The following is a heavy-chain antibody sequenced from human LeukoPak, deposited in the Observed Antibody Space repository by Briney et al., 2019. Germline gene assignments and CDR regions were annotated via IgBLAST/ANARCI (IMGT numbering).Heavy chain of an antibody. J-gene: IGHJ5*02. CDR1: GFTFSSYA. Sequence: GGSLRLSCATSGFTFSSYAMSWVHQAPGKGLEWVSSISGSGGNTYYADSVKGRFTISRDYSKNTLYLQMNSLRTEETAVYYCAKGPAMVRGTFDPWGQGTLVTVSS. CDR3: AKGPAMVRGTFDP. D-gene: IGHD3-10*01. CDR2: ISGSGGNT. V-gene: IGHV3-23*01.